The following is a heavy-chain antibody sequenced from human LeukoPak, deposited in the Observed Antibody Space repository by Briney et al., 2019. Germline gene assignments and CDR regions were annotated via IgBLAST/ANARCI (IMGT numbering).Heavy chain of an antibody. V-gene: IGHV3-30-3*01. Sequence: GGSLRLSCAASGFTFSSYAMHWVRQAPGKGLEWVAVISYDGSNKYYADSVKGRFTISRDNSKNTLYLQMNSLRAEDTAVYYCARDKATWGSIAAAGLDYWGQGTLVTVSS. CDR3: ARDKATWGSIAAAGLDY. D-gene: IGHD6-13*01. J-gene: IGHJ4*02. CDR2: ISYDGSNK. CDR1: GFTFSSYA.